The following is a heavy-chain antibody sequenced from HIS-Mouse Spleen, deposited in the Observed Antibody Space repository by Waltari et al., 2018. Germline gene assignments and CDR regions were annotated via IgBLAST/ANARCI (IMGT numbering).Heavy chain of an antibody. J-gene: IGHJ4*02. D-gene: IGHD6-6*01. CDR2: ISWNSGSI. Sequence: EVQLVESGGGLVQPGRSLRLSCAAAGFTFDVYAMHWVRQAPGKGLEWVSGISWNSGSIGYADSVKGRFTISRDNAKNSLYLQMNSLRAEDTALYYCVKDMRYSSSYFDYWGQGTLVTVSS. CDR1: GFTFDVYA. V-gene: IGHV3-9*01. CDR3: VKDMRYSSSYFDY.